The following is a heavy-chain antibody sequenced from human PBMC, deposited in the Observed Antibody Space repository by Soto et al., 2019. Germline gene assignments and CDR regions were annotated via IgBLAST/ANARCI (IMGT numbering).Heavy chain of an antibody. CDR3: TRGPRSTSTGTGAF. CDR1: GFTFSMYW. J-gene: IGHJ4*02. CDR2: INDDGIXT. Sequence: GGSLRLSCAASGFTFSMYWMHWVRQVPGKGPEWVSRINDDGIXTNYADSVKGRFTISRDNAKNTLYLQMSALRVEDTAVYYCTRGPRSTSTGTGAFWGQGTLVTVSS. V-gene: IGHV3-74*01. D-gene: IGHD1-1*01.